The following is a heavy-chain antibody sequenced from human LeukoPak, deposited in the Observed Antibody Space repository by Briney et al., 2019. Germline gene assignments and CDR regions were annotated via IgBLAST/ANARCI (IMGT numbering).Heavy chain of an antibody. CDR2: INHSGST. V-gene: IGHV4-34*01. D-gene: IGHD6-13*01. J-gene: IGHJ3*02. CDR3: ARGDQQLVRAFDI. Sequence: PSETLSLTCADYGGSFSGYYWSWIRQPPGKGLEWVGEINHSGSTNYNPSLKSRVTISVDTSKNQFSLKLSSVTAADTAVYYCARGDQQLVRAFDIWGQGTMVTVSS. CDR1: GGSFSGYY.